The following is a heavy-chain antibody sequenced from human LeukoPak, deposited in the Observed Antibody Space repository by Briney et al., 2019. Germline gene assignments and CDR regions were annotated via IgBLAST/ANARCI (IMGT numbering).Heavy chain of an antibody. CDR3: ARDPAGSLPAFDI. Sequence: PGGSLRLSCAASEFTFSSYGMDWVRQAPGKGLVWVSRISPDGDSTNYADSVQGRFTVSRDNAKNTLYLQMNSLRAEDTAVYYCARDPAGSLPAFDIWGHGTLVTVSS. V-gene: IGHV3-74*01. CDR2: ISPDGDST. J-gene: IGHJ3*02. CDR1: EFTFSSYG.